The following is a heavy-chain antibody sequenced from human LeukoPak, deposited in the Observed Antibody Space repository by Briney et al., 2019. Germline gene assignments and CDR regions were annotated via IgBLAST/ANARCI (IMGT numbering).Heavy chain of an antibody. J-gene: IGHJ4*02. V-gene: IGHV3-23*01. CDR3: AKTEKSVLYYFDY. CDR1: GFTFRSYA. CDR2: ISGSGGST. Sequence: PGGSLRLSCAASGFTFRSYAMSWVRQAPGKGLEWVSAISGSGGSTYYADSVKGRFTISRDNSKNTLYLQMNSLRAEDTAVYYCAKTEKSVLYYFDYWGQGTLVTVSS.